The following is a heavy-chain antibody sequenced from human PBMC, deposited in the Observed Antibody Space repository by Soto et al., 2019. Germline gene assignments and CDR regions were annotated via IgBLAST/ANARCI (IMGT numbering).Heavy chain of an antibody. D-gene: IGHD1-1*01. Sequence: LXLSCSASGFIFADYCMHWVRQAPGKGLECVALITYEGRNKYYADAVKGRFTISRDNAKNMVSLQMDSLRAEDTAVYYCAKARGANNWANYYGLDVWGQGTTVTVSS. J-gene: IGHJ6*02. CDR2: ITYEGRNK. CDR1: GFIFADYC. CDR3: AKARGANNWANYYGLDV. V-gene: IGHV3-30*18.